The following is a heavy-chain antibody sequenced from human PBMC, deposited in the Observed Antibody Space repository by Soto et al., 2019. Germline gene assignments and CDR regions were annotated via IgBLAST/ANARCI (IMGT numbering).Heavy chain of an antibody. Sequence: QVQLVESGGGVVQPGRSLRLSCAASGFTFSSYGMHWVRQAPGKGLEWVAVIWYDGSNKYYADSVKGRFTISRDNSKNTLYLQMNSLRAEDTAVYYCASLTTVPTYYYYGMDVWGQGTTVTVSS. CDR2: IWYDGSNK. J-gene: IGHJ6*02. CDR3: ASLTTVPTYYYYGMDV. V-gene: IGHV3-33*01. CDR1: GFTFSSYG. D-gene: IGHD4-17*01.